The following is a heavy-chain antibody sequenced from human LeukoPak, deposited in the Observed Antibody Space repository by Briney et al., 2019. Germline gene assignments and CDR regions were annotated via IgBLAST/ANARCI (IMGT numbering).Heavy chain of an antibody. Sequence: PGGSLRLSCAASGFAVSSNHMNWVRQAPGKGLEWVSVVFNGGSTYYADSVKGRFTISRDNSKNTLYLQMNSLRAEDTAVYYCARDPLEAPLYYFDYWGQGTLVTVSS. CDR3: ARDPLEAPLYYFDY. CDR2: VFNGGST. CDR1: GFAVSSNH. D-gene: IGHD5-24*01. V-gene: IGHV3-53*01. J-gene: IGHJ4*02.